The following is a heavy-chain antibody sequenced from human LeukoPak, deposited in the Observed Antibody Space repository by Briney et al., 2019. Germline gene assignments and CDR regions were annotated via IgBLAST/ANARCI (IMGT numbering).Heavy chain of an antibody. V-gene: IGHV1-69*05. CDR1: VGTFSSYA. D-gene: IGHD2-15*01. Sequence: SVKVSCKASVGTFSSYAISWVRQAPGQGMEWMGRIIPIFGTANYAQKLQGRVTITTDESTSTAYMELSSLRSEDTAVYYCARVDGGIDFDYWGQGTLVTVSS. J-gene: IGHJ4*02. CDR3: ARVDGGIDFDY. CDR2: IIPIFGTA.